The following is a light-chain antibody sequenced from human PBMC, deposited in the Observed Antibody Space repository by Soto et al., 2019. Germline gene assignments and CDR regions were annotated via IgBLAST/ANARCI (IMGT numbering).Light chain of an antibody. V-gene: IGLV2-14*01. CDR1: SSDVGGYNY. CDR2: DVS. Sequence: QSALTQPASVSGSPGQSITISCTGTSSDVGGYNYVSWYQQHPGKAPKLIIYDVSHRPSGVSNRFSGSKSGDTASLTISGLQAEDEADYYCSSYTSSTVVFGGGTQLTVL. CDR3: SSYTSSTVV. J-gene: IGLJ2*01.